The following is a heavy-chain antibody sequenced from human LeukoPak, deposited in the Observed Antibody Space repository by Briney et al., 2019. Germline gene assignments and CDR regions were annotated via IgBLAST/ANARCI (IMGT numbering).Heavy chain of an antibody. V-gene: IGHV4-34*01. J-gene: IGHJ5*02. CDR2: INHSGST. D-gene: IGHD6-19*01. CDR1: GGSFSGYY. CDR3: ARRYQEPGYSSGWYFSGPNWFDP. Sequence: SETLSLTCAVYGGSFSGYYWSWIRQPPGKGLEWIGEINHSGSTNYNPSLKSRVTISVDTSKNQFSLKLSSVTAADTAVYYCARRYQEPGYSSGWYFSGPNWFDPWGQGTLVTVSS.